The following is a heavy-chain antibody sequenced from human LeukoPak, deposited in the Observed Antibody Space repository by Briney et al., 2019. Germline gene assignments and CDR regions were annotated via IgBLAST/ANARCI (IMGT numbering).Heavy chain of an antibody. V-gene: IGHV1-69*04. CDR3: ARDERYSSGWYYYYYGMDV. CDR2: MIPILGIA. Sequence: GASVKVSCKASGGTFSSYAISLVRQAPGQGLEWMGRMIPILGIANYAQKFQGRVTITADKSTSTAYMELSSLRSEDTAVYYCARDERYSSGWYYYYYGMDVWGQGTTVTVSS. J-gene: IGHJ6*02. D-gene: IGHD6-19*01. CDR1: GGTFSSYA.